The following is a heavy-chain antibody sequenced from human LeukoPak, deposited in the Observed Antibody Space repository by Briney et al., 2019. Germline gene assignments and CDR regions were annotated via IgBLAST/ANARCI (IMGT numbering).Heavy chain of an antibody. CDR1: GFTVSSNY. V-gene: IGHV3-66*02. CDR3: ARGRYGGNSVIDY. CDR2: IYSDSST. D-gene: IGHD4-23*01. Sequence: GGSLRLSCAASGFTVSSNYMSWARQAPGKGLEWVSVIYSDSSTYYADSVKGRFTISRDNSKNTLYLQMNSLRPEDTAVYYCARGRYGGNSVIDYWGQGTLVTVSS. J-gene: IGHJ4*02.